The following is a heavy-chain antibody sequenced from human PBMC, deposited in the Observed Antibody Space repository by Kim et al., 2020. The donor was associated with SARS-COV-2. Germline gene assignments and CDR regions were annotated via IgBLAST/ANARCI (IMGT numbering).Heavy chain of an antibody. CDR2: INHSGST. CDR1: GGSFSGYY. CDR3: ARGAIRYDSSGYYRHYFDY. Sequence: SETLSLTCAVYGGSFSGYYWSWIRQPPGKGLEWIGEINHSGSTNYNPSLKSRVTISVDTSKNQFSLKLSSVTAADTAVYYCARGAIRYDSSGYYRHYFDYWGQGTLVTVSS. V-gene: IGHV4-34*01. J-gene: IGHJ4*02. D-gene: IGHD3-22*01.